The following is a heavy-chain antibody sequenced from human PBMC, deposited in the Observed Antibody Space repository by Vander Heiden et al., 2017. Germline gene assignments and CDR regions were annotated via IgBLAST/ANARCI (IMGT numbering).Heavy chain of an antibody. CDR1: GFPFADYA. J-gene: IGHJ4*02. V-gene: IGHV3-9*01. CDR2: ISWNSGSI. D-gene: IGHD1-26*01. CDR3: AKDKWELISGVFDY. Sequence: EVQLVESGGGLVQPGRSLRPSCAASGFPFADYAMHWVRQAPGKGLEWVSGISWNSGSIGYADSVKGRFTISRDNAKNSLYLQMNSLRAEDTALYYCAKDKWELISGVFDYWGQGTLVTVSS.